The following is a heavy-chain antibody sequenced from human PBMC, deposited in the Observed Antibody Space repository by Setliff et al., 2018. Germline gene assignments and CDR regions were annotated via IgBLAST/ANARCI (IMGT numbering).Heavy chain of an antibody. V-gene: IGHV4-59*12. Sequence: SETLSLTCTVSGGSISSYYWSWIRQSPGKGLEWIGYIYYSGSTYYKPSLKSRVTISVDTSKNQFSLKLSSVTAADTAVYYCAREGYSSLIGWFDPWGQGTLVTVSS. CDR3: AREGYSSLIGWFDP. CDR2: IYYSGST. J-gene: IGHJ5*02. D-gene: IGHD6-13*01. CDR1: GGSISSYY.